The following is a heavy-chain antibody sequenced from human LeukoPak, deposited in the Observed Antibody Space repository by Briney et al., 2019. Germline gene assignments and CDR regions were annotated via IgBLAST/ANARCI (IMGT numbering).Heavy chain of an antibody. CDR3: ARVSGYCSGGRCYGLPSHGMDV. J-gene: IGHJ6*02. Sequence: ASVKVSCKASGYTFTNYYIHWVRQAPGQGLEWMGIINPSGGSTSSAQKFQGRVTMTRDTSTSTVYMEMSSLRPEDTAVYYCARVSGYCSGGRCYGLPSHGMDVWGQGTSVIVSS. V-gene: IGHV1-46*01. CDR2: INPSGGST. CDR1: GYTFTNYY. D-gene: IGHD2-15*01.